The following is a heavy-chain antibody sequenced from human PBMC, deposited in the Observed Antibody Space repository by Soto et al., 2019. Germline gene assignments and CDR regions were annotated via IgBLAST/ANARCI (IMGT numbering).Heavy chain of an antibody. CDR2: ISWNSAGI. CDR1: GFTFEDYA. CDR3: AKASAVLEWLFQEPFDY. D-gene: IGHD3-3*01. J-gene: IGHJ4*02. V-gene: IGHV3-9*01. Sequence: GGSLRLSCAASGFTFEDYAMHWVRQAPGKGLEWVSGISWNSAGIGYADSVKGRFTISRDNAKNSLYLQMNSLTAEDTALYYCAKASAVLEWLFQEPFDYWGQGTLVTVSS.